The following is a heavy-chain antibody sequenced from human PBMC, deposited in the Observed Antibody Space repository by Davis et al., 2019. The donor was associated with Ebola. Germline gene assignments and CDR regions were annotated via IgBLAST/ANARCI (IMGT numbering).Heavy chain of an antibody. Sequence: PSETLSLTCTVSGGSISSYYWSWIRQPPGKGLEWIGYIYYSGSTNYNPSLKSRVTISVDTSKNQFSLKLSSVTAADTAVYYCARDSLSTMVRGTNYYYYGMDVWGQGTTVTVSS. CDR2: IYYSGST. V-gene: IGHV4-59*01. CDR3: ARDSLSTMVRGTNYYYYGMDV. D-gene: IGHD3-10*01. J-gene: IGHJ6*02. CDR1: GGSISSYY.